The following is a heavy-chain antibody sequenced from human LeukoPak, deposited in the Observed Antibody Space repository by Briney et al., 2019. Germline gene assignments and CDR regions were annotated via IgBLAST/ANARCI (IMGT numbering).Heavy chain of an antibody. CDR1: GFTFSDYW. J-gene: IGHJ4*02. CDR2: ISNDGSTT. V-gene: IGHV3-74*01. Sequence: PGGSLRLSCAASGFTFSDYWMHWVRQAPGKGLVWASRISNDGSTTTYADSVRGRFTISRDNAKNTLYLQMNSLRAEDTAVYYCARDCGSTGCDYWGQGTLVTVSS. D-gene: IGHD2-2*01. CDR3: ARDCGSTGCDY.